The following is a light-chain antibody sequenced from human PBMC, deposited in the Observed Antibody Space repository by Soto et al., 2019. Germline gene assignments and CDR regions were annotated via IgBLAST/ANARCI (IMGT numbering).Light chain of an antibody. CDR2: EVT. CDR1: SGDIGGYDY. Sequence: QSVLTQPPSASGSPGQSVTMSCTGTSGDIGGYDYVSWYQQHPGKAPKLMIYEVTKRPLGVPDRFSGSKSGNTASLTASGLQAEDEADYYCSSYAGSNNPYVFGTGTKVTVL. CDR3: SSYAGSNNPYV. J-gene: IGLJ1*01. V-gene: IGLV2-8*01.